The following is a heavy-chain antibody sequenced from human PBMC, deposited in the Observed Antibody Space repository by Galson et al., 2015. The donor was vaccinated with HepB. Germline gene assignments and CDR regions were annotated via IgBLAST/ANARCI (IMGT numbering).Heavy chain of an antibody. D-gene: IGHD1-26*01. CDR1: GFTLSSYS. J-gene: IGHJ3*02. CDR2: ISSSSSTI. V-gene: IGHV3-48*01. Sequence: SLRLSCAASGFTLSSYSMNWVRQAPGKGLEWVSYISSSSSTIYYADSVKGRFTISRDNAKNSLYLQMNSLRAEDTAVYYCARGERWELLRSDAFDIWGQGTMVTVSS. CDR3: ARGERWELLRSDAFDI.